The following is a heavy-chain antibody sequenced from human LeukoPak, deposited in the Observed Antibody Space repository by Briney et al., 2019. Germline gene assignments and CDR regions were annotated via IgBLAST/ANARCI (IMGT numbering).Heavy chain of an antibody. J-gene: IGHJ4*02. D-gene: IGHD5-12*01. CDR2: ISSDGDNT. CDR1: GFIFSNYG. V-gene: IGHV3-64*04. CDR3: ASVGYSGYDRAFDY. Sequence: GGSLRLSCSASGFIFSNYGMYWVRQAPGKGLEFVSAISSDGDNTFYADSVKGRFTISRDNSKNTLYLQMNSLRAEDTAVYYCASVGYSGYDRAFDYWGQGTLATVSS.